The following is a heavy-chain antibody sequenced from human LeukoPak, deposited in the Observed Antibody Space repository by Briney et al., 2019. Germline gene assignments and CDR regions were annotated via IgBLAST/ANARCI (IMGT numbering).Heavy chain of an antibody. V-gene: IGHV1-69*13. CDR1: GGTFSSYP. CDR2: IIPIFGTA. D-gene: IGHD2-15*01. Sequence: SVKVTCKASGGTFSSYPISWVRQAPGQGLEWMGGIIPIFGTANYAQKFQGRVTITADESTSTAYMELSSLRSEDTAVYYCARATDCSGGSCYSSYYYYYMDVWGKGTTVTVSS. J-gene: IGHJ6*03. CDR3: ARATDCSGGSCYSSYYYYYMDV.